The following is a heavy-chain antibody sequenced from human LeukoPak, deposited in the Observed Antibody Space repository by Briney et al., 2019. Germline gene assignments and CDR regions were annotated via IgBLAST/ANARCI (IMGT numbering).Heavy chain of an antibody. Sequence: ASVKVSCKASGYTFTGYYMHWVRQAPGQGLEWMGWINPNSGGTNYAQKFQGRVTMTRDTSISTAYMELSRLRSDDTAVYYCARIDYYGSGRRADYGGQGTLVTVSS. CDR3: ARIDYYGSGRRADY. V-gene: IGHV1-2*02. J-gene: IGHJ4*02. CDR1: GYTFTGYY. D-gene: IGHD3-10*01. CDR2: INPNSGGT.